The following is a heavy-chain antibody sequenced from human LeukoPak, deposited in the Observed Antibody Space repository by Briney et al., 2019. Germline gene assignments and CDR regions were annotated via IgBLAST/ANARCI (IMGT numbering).Heavy chain of an antibody. CDR2: VSHRWST. V-gene: IGHV4-38-2*02. J-gene: IGHJ4*02. Sequence: SETLSLTCTVSGNSISSAYFWGWIRQPPGKGLEWIGSVSHRWSTYYSPSLQSRVTISLDTSKNQFSLKLRSVTAADTAVYFCARNPPAAAEFYFDYWGQGTLVTVSS. D-gene: IGHD3-10*01. CDR1: GNSISSAYF. CDR3: ARNPPAAAEFYFDY.